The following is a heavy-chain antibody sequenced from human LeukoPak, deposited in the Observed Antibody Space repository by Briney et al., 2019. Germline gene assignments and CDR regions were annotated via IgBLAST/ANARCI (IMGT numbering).Heavy chain of an antibody. V-gene: IGHV3-33*08. J-gene: IGHJ4*02. CDR2: IWYDGSNK. D-gene: IGHD5-18*01. CDR1: GFTFSSYA. CDR3: ARLSSYGLLDY. Sequence: GGSLRLSCAASGFTFSSYAMHWVRQAPGKGLEWVAVIWYDGSNKYYADSVKGRFTISRDNSKNTLYLQMNSLRAEDTAVYYCARLSSYGLLDYWGQGTLVTVSS.